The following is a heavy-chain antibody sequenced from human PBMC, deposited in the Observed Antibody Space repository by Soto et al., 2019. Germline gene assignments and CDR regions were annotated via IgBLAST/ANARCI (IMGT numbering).Heavy chain of an antibody. Sequence: QVQLVESGGGVVQPGRSLRLSCAASGFTFSSYGMHWVRQAPGKGLEWVAVISYDGSNKYYADSVKGRFTISSDKSKNTLDLHVSILGAGDAAAYYLAKAGDVGDCSGVCCYPQGWGQGTLVTVAA. CDR2: ISYDGSNK. V-gene: IGHV3-30*18. CDR1: GFTFSSYG. CDR3: AKAGDVGDCSGVCCYPQG. D-gene: IGHD2-15*01. J-gene: IGHJ4*02.